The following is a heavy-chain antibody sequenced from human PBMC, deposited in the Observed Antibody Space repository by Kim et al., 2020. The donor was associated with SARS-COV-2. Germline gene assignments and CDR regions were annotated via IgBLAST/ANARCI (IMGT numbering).Heavy chain of an antibody. V-gene: IGHV3-15*01. Sequence: GGSLRLSCAASGFTFSNAWMSWVRQAPGKGLEWVGRIKSKTDGGTTDYAAPVKGRFTISRDDSKNTLYLQMNSLKTEDTAVYYCTTGRVSGFWSGYYYYHYYGMDVWGQGTTVTVSS. CDR3: TTGRVSGFWSGYYYYHYYGMDV. J-gene: IGHJ6*02. CDR2: IKSKTDGGTT. CDR1: GFTFSNAW. D-gene: IGHD3-3*01.